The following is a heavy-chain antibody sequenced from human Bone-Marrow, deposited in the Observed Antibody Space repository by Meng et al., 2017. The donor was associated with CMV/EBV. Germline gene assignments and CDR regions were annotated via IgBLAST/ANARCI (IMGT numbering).Heavy chain of an antibody. J-gene: IGHJ4*02. D-gene: IGHD1-26*01. V-gene: IGHV3-48*03. CDR3: ARSSSIVGATRWFDY. Sequence: GESLKISCAASGFTFSSYEMNWVRQAPGKGLEWVSYISSSGSTIYYADSVKGRFTISRDNAKNSLYLQMNSLRAEDTAVYYCARSSSIVGATRWFDYWGQGTLVPVSS. CDR2: ISSSGSTI. CDR1: GFTFSSYE.